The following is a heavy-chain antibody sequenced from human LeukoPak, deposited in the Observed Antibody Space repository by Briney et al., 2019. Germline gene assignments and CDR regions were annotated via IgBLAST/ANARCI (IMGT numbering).Heavy chain of an antibody. D-gene: IGHD2-15*01. CDR3: AKRRFGYCSGGSCYSPFDY. V-gene: IGHV3-30*18. CDR2: ISYDGSNK. Sequence: GGSLRLSCAASGFTFSSYGMHWVRQAPGKGLEWVAVISYDGSNKYYADSVKGRFTTSRDNSKNTLYLQMNSLRAEDTAVYYCAKRRFGYCSGGSCYSPFDYWGQGTLVTVSS. CDR1: GFTFSSYG. J-gene: IGHJ4*02.